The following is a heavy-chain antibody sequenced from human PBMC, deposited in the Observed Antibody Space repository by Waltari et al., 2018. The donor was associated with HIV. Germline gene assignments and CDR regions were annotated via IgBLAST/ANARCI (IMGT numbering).Heavy chain of an antibody. D-gene: IGHD6-19*01. V-gene: IGHV2-5*01. CDR2: IYGNDIK. J-gene: IGHJ5*02. Sequence: QITLKESGPTLVTPTQTLTLTCTFSGFSLSTSGVGVGWLRQPPGKALEWVALIYGNDIKRYSPSLKTRLTITKDTSKNQVVLTLTNVDPVDTATYYCAHRRLARAVAGTLYNWFDPWGQGILVTVSS. CDR1: GFSLSTSGVG. CDR3: AHRRLARAVAGTLYNWFDP.